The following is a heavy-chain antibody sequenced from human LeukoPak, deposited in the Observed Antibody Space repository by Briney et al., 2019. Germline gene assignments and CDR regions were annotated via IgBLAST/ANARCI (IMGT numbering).Heavy chain of an antibody. Sequence: SQTLSLTRAISGDSFSINSDTWNWIRQSPARGLEWVGRTYYRSKRYNDYAVSVKRRITINPDTSNKQYHLQQNSMPPEAAALYLCARAGQNEYRRSLDYWGQETLVTVSS. D-gene: IGHD6-6*01. CDR1: GDSFSINSDT. CDR3: ARAGQNEYRRSLDY. CDR2: TYYRSKRYN. J-gene: IGHJ4*02. V-gene: IGHV6-1*01.